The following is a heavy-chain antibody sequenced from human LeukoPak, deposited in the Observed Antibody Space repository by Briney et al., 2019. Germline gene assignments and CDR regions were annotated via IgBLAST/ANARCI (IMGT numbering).Heavy chain of an antibody. CDR1: GFTFSNAS. J-gene: IGHJ4*02. V-gene: IGHV3-15*01. Sequence: PGGSLRLSCAASGFTFSNASMSWVRQAPGKGLEWVGRIKSKTDGGTTDYAAPVKGRFTISRDDSKNTLYLQMNSLKTEDTAVYYCTWMITFGGVIVDDYWGQGTLVTVSS. CDR3: TWMITFGGVIVDDY. D-gene: IGHD3-16*02. CDR2: IKSKTDGGTT.